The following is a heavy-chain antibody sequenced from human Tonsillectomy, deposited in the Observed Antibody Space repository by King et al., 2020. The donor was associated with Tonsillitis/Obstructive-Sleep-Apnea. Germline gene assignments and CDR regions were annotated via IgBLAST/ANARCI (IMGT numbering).Heavy chain of an antibody. CDR1: GGSISSYY. CDR3: ARASRISSGYYFHFDY. V-gene: IGHV4-59*01. Sequence: QLQESGPGLVKPSETLSLTCTVSGGSISSYYWSWIRQPPGKGLEWIGYIYYSGSTNYNPSLKSRVTISVDTSKNQFSLKLSSVTAADTAVYYCARASRISSGYYFHFDYWGQGTLVTVSS. J-gene: IGHJ4*02. CDR2: IYYSGST. D-gene: IGHD3-22*01.